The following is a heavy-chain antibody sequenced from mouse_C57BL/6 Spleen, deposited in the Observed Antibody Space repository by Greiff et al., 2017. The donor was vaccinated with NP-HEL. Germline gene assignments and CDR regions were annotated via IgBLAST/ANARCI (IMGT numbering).Heavy chain of an antibody. J-gene: IGHJ2*01. Sequence: EVQLQQSGAELVKPGASVKLSCTASGFNIKDYYMHWVKQRTEQGLEWIGRIDPEDGETKYAEKFQGKATMTADTSSNTAYLQLSSLTSEDTAVYYCARTTTVVAHFDYWGQGTTLTVSS. V-gene: IGHV14-2*01. D-gene: IGHD1-1*01. CDR2: IDPEDGET. CDR1: GFNIKDYY. CDR3: ARTTTVVAHFDY.